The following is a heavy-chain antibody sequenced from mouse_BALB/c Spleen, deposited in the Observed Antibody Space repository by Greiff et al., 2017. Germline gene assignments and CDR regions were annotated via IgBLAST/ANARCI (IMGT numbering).Heavy chain of an antibody. V-gene: IGHV5-4*02. CDR1: GFTFSDYY. Sequence: EVKLVESGGGLVKPGGSLKISCAASGFTFSDYYMYWVRQNPEKRLEWVATVSDGGSYTYYPDSVKGRSTFSTDNAKNNLYLKMSSLKSEDTAMYYCARSYDYDGDWFAYWGQGTLVTVSA. J-gene: IGHJ3*01. CDR2: VSDGGSYT. CDR3: ARSYDYDGDWFAY. D-gene: IGHD2-4*01.